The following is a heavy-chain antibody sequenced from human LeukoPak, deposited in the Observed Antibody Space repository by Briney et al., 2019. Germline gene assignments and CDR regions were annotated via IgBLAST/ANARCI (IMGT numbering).Heavy chain of an antibody. CDR2: INHSGST. D-gene: IGHD3-10*01. CDR3: ARTVRGRPSRWFDP. V-gene: IGHV4-34*01. Sequence: PSETLSLTCAVYGGSFSGYYWSWIRQPPGKGLEWIGEINHSGSTNYNPSLKSRVTISVGTSKNQFSLKLSSVTAADTAVYYCARTVRGRPSRWFDPWGQGTLVTVSS. J-gene: IGHJ5*02. CDR1: GGSFSGYY.